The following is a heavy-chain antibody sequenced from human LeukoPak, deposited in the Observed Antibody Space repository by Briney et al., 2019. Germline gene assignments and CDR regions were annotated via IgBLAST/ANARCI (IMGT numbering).Heavy chain of an antibody. Sequence: PGGSLRLSFAASGFTFSSYGMHWVRQAPGKGLEWVAFIRYDGSNKYYADSVKGRFTISRDNSKNTLYLQMNSLRAEDTAVYYCAKDIRYCSSTSCYGYYYYYMDVWGKGTTVTVSS. CDR3: AKDIRYCSSTSCYGYYYYYMDV. CDR2: IRYDGSNK. J-gene: IGHJ6*03. D-gene: IGHD2-2*01. V-gene: IGHV3-30*02. CDR1: GFTFSSYG.